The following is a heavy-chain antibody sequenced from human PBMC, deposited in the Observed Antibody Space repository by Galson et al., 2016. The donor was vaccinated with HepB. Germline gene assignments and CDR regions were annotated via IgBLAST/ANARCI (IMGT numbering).Heavy chain of an antibody. CDR1: GYSIINGYY. CDR2: VHHTGNT. V-gene: IGHV4-38-2*02. CDR3: ARVRGSSWQGGFDF. Sequence: SETLSLTCSVSGYSIINGYYWDWIRQPPGKGLEWIGSVHHTGNTYYNPSLKSRVTISVDTARNQFSLKLYILTAADTAVYYCARVRGSSWQGGFDFWGQGTPVTFSS. J-gene: IGHJ4*02. D-gene: IGHD2-2*01.